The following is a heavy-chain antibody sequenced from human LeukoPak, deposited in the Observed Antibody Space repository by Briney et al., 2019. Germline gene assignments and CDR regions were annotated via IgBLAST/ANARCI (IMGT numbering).Heavy chain of an antibody. CDR1: GYIFTGYY. D-gene: IGHD3-10*01. CDR3: ARPEGSYYYGPGVWFDP. V-gene: IGHV1-2*02. CDR2: ISPKSGVT. J-gene: IGHJ5*02. Sequence: ALVKVSCKASGYIFTGYYMHWVRQAPGQGLEWMGWISPKSGVTNYAQKFQGRVTMTSDTSISTAYMELSRLTSDDTAVYYCARPEGSYYYGPGVWFDPWGQGTLVTVSS.